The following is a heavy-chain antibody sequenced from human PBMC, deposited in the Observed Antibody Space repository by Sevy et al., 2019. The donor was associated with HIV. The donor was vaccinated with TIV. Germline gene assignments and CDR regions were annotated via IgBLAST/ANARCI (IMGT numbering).Heavy chain of an antibody. CDR3: TRHLYGSGWFYFDY. J-gene: IGHJ4*02. Sequence: GGSLRLSCTASGFTFSDYAMSWVRQAPGKGLEWLGFIKTKTYGGTTEYAASVKGRFIISRDDSINIAYLQMNSLKTEDTAVYYCTRHLYGSGWFYFDYWGQGTLVTVSS. D-gene: IGHD6-19*01. CDR2: IKTKTYGGTT. CDR1: GFTFSDYA. V-gene: IGHV3-49*04.